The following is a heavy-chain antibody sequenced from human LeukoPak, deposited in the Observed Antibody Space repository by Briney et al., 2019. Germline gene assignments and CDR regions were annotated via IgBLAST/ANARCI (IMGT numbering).Heavy chain of an antibody. V-gene: IGHV3-49*04. CDR1: GFTFGDYA. J-gene: IGHJ4*02. CDR3: ARGIEIAAAGPLDY. CDR2: IRSKAYGGTT. Sequence: GSLRLSCTASGFTFGDYAMSWVRQAPGKGLEWVGFIRSKAYGGTTDYAASVKGRFIISRDNSKNTLYLQMNSLRAEDTAVYYCARGIEIAAAGPLDYWGQGTLVTVSS. D-gene: IGHD6-13*01.